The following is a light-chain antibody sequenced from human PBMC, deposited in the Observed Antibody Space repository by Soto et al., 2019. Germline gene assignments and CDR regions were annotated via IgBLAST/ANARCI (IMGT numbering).Light chain of an antibody. Sequence: ELVLTQSPGTLSPPPGDEAALSGRPTQILNGGSLAWYQVKPGQAPRLLMYDSSIRAAGVPNRFSGSGSGTDFTLTISRLETEDFAVYYCQLYGSSPELTFGGGTKV. J-gene: IGKJ4*01. CDR1: QILNGGS. CDR3: QLYGSSPELT. CDR2: DSS. V-gene: IGKV3-20*01.